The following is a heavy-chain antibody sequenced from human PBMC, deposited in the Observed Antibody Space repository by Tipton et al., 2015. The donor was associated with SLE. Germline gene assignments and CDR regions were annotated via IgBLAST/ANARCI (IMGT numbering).Heavy chain of an antibody. Sequence: TLSLTCAVYGGSFSGYSWTWIRQPPGKGLEWIGEINHSGSTNYNPSLKSRVTISLDTSKNQFSLKLSSVTAADTAVYYCARGLVLGYSSGLNYWGQGTLVTVSS. D-gene: IGHD6-19*01. V-gene: IGHV4-34*01. CDR1: GGSFSGYS. CDR3: ARGLVLGYSSGLNY. J-gene: IGHJ4*02. CDR2: INHSGST.